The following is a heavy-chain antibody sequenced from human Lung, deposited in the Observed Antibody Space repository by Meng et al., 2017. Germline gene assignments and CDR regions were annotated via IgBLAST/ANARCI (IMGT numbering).Heavy chain of an antibody. V-gene: IGHV1-2*06. CDR1: GYTFPDYC. D-gene: IGHD6-13*01. CDR2: INPKSGDT. CDR3: ARDEDISAAGKLFGDY. J-gene: IGHJ4*02. Sequence: VQLVQSGAEEKKPGASVKVSCKASGYTFPDYCLHWVRRAPGQGLEWMGRINPKSGDTHYAQRFQGRVTMTGDTSISTAYMELSGLRSDDTAMYYCARDEDISAAGKLFGDYWGQGTLVTVSS.